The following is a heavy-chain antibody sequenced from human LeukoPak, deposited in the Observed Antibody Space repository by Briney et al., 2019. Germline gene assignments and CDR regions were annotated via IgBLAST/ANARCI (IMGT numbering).Heavy chain of an antibody. D-gene: IGHD2-2*01. CDR2: INSSSRYI. CDR3: ARAAKYCSSTSCYVNWFDP. Sequence: GVPQTLSCTASIHIQCIYSVICPPRARGRTREWLSYINSSSRYIYYAVSVKGRVTISRDNAKNSLYLQMNSLRAEDTGVYYCARAAKYCSSTSCYVNWFDPWGQGTLVTVSS. V-gene: IGHV3-21*01. J-gene: IGHJ5*02. CDR1: IHIQCIYS.